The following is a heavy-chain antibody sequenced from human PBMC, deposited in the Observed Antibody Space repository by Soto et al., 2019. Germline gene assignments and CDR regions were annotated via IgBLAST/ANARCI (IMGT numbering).Heavy chain of an antibody. V-gene: IGHV1-8*01. Sequence: ASVKVSCKASGYTFTSYDINWVRQATGQGLEWMGWMNPNSGNTGYAQKFQGRVTMTRNTSISTAYMELSSLRSEDTAVYYCARSLTIFGWPGGGYYYYYMDVWGKGTTVTVSS. CDR1: GYTFTSYD. CDR3: ARSLTIFGWPGGGYYYYYMDV. D-gene: IGHD3-3*01. CDR2: MNPNSGNT. J-gene: IGHJ6*03.